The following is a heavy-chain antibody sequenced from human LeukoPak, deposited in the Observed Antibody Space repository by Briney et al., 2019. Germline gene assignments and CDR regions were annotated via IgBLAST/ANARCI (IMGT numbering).Heavy chain of an antibody. V-gene: IGHV4-28*03. CDR1: GYSITSSSW. J-gene: IGHJ4*02. D-gene: IGHD5-18*01. CDR2: IYHSGTT. Sequence: SDTLSLTCAVSGYSITSSSWWGWIRQPPGKGLEWIGYIYHSGTTYYNPSLQSRVTMSVDTSKNQFSLRLSSVTAADTAVYYCARGAAGYSYGWGQGTLVTVSS. CDR3: ARGAAGYSYG.